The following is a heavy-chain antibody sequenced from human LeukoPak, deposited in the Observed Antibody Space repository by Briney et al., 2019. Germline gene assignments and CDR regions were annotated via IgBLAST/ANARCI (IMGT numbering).Heavy chain of an antibody. D-gene: IGHD3-10*01. V-gene: IGHV4-39*07. CDR3: AKDGKWVRGVIIPYWYFDL. CDR2: IYHSGNT. CDR1: GDSVTSNTYY. J-gene: IGHJ2*01. Sequence: SETLSLTCTVSGDSVTSNTYYWGWIRQPPGKGLEWIASIYHSGNTYYNPSLKSRVTISRDTSKNQFSLRLSSVTAADTAVYYCAKDGKWVRGVIIPYWYFDLWGRGTLVTVSS.